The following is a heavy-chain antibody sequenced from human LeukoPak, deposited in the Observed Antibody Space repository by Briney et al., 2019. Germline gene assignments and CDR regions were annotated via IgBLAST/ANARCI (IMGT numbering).Heavy chain of an antibody. D-gene: IGHD5-18*01. J-gene: IGHJ4*02. Sequence: SETLSLTCTVSGGSFSGYYWSWIRQPPGKGLEWIGEINHSGSTNYNPSLKSRVTISVDTSKNQFSLKLSSVTAADTAVYYCARLMPRYSYGYGSPGYFDYWGQGTLVTVSS. V-gene: IGHV4-34*01. CDR2: INHSGST. CDR1: GGSFSGYY. CDR3: ARLMPRYSYGYGSPGYFDY.